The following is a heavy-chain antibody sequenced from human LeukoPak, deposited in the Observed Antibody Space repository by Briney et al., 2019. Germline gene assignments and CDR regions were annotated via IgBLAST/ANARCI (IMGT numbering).Heavy chain of an antibody. J-gene: IGHJ6*02. CDR2: IYTSGST. CDR1: GGSISSYY. Sequence: TSETLSLTCTVSGGSISSYYWSWIRQPAGKGLEWIGRIYTSGSTNYNPSLKSRVTMSVDTSKNQFSLKLSSVTAADTAVYYCVKANYYYGMDVWGQGTTVTVSS. CDR3: VKANYYYGMDV. V-gene: IGHV4-4*07.